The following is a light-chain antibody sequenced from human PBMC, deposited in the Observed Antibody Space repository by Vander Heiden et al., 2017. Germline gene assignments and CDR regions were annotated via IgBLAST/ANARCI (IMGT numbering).Light chain of an antibody. J-gene: IGLJ2*01. V-gene: IGLV2-14*01. CDR3: SSYTSSVV. Sequence: QSALTQPASVSGSPGQSITISCTGTSSDVGGYNYVSWYQQHPGKAPKLMIYDVSNRPSGVSNRFSGLQAGDEADYYCSSYTSSVVFGGGTKLTVL. CDR1: SSDVGGYNY. CDR2: DVS.